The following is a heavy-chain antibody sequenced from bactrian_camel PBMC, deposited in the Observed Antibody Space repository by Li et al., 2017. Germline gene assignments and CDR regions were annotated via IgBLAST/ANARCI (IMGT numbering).Heavy chain of an antibody. CDR1: GFDFDDFD. V-gene: IGHV3S66*01. Sequence: DVQLVESGGGSVQAGGSLRLSCTASGFDFDDFDMGWYRQGPGNECELVSSIKSDGTTSYADSVKGRFTISHDNAGTTVYLAMTGLQPEDTAMYYCSAAPPGYSHGFCAPTWNFPFGSWGQGTQVTVS. J-gene: IGHJ6*01. CDR3: SAAPPGYSHGFCAPTWNFPFGS. CDR2: IKSDGTT. D-gene: IGHD3*01.